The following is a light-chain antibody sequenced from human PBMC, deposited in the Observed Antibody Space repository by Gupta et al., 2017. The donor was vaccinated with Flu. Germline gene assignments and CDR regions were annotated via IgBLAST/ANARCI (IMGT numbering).Light chain of an antibody. J-gene: IGKJ1*01. CDR3: RQGLQTPRT. V-gene: IGKV2-28*01. CDR2: LAS. CDR1: QSRQHSNAYNY. Sequence: DIVMTQSPLSLHVTPGEPASISCRSSQSRQHSNAYNYLDWYLQKPGQSPQLLIYLASKRAYGVPDRFSGSGSGTDFTLKISRVEAEDVGVYYCRQGLQTPRTFGQGTKVEIK.